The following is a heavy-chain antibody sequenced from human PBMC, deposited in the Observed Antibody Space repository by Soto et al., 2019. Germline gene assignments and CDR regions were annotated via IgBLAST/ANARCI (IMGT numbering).Heavy chain of an antibody. CDR1: DGSISSYY. V-gene: IGHV4-59*01. CDR3: ARDQSDITIFGVVRYGMDV. D-gene: IGHD3-3*01. J-gene: IGHJ6*02. Sequence: SETLSLTCTVSDGSISSYYWSWIRQPPGKGLEWIGYIYYSGSTNYNPSLKSRVTISVDTSKNQFSLKLSSVTAADTAVYYCARDQSDITIFGVVRYGMDVWGQGTTVTVSS. CDR2: IYYSGST.